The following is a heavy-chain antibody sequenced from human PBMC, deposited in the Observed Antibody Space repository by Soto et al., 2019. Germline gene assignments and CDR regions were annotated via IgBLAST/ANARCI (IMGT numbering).Heavy chain of an antibody. D-gene: IGHD1-26*01. CDR3: AREGATIDYFYYYGMDV. CDR2: ISSSGSTI. CDR1: GFTFSDYY. J-gene: IGHJ6*02. V-gene: IGHV3-11*01. Sequence: ESGGGLVKPGGSLRLSCAASGFTFSDYYMRRIRQAPGKGLEWVSYISSSGSTIYYADSVKGRFTISRDNAKNSLYLQMNSLRAEDTAVYYCAREGATIDYFYYYGMDVWGQGTTVTVSS.